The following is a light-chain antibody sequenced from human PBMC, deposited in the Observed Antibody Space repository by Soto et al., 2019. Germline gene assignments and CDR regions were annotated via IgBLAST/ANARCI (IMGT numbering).Light chain of an antibody. CDR1: SSDVGGYNY. J-gene: IGLJ1*01. Sequence: LTQPVSVTGLPGESITITCTRTSSDVGGYNYVSWYQQHPGKAPKLMIYDVSNRPSGVSNRFSGSKSGNTASLTISGLQAEDEADYYCSSYTSSSLYVFGTVTKVTVL. CDR2: DVS. V-gene: IGLV2-14*01. CDR3: SSYTSSSLYV.